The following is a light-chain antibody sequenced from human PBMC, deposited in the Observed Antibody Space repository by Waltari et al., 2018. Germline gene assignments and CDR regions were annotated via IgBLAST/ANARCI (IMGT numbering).Light chain of an antibody. V-gene: IGKV3-20*01. J-gene: IGKJ1*01. CDR1: RYSSTS. CDR3: QQYGSSVSLT. CDR2: GAS. Sequence: EVVLTQSPGTLSLSQGDRATLTCRANRYSSTSVAWYQQKPGQAPRLLIFGASTRSTGIPDRFSGSGSGTLFTLTISRLEPEDFGDYYCQQYGSSVSLTFGQGTKVEIK.